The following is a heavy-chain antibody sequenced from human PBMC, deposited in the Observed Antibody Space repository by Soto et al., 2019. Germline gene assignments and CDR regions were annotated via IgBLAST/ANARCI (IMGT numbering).Heavy chain of an antibody. CDR3: AGREIEGPIDY. J-gene: IGHJ4*02. CDR2: IYYSGTT. Sequence: QVQLQESGPGLVKPSDTLSLTCAVSGYSISSSNWWGWIRQPPGKGLEWIGYIYYSGTTYYNPSLKSRATMSVDTSKNQFSLKLTSVTAVDTAVYYCAGREIEGPIDYWGQGTLVTVSS. CDR1: GYSISSSNW. V-gene: IGHV4-28*01. D-gene: IGHD1-26*01.